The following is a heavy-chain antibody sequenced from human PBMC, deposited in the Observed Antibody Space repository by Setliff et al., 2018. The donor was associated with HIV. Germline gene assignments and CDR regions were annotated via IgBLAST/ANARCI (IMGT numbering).Heavy chain of an antibody. CDR1: GFSFSNNA. Sequence: GASVKVSCKPSGFSFSNNAVQWVRQARGRRPEWIGWIVVGSGLKNYAQTFQERVTITRDMSTSTAYMELNSLTSEDTAVYYCARGHLDYDYWEDILGNWFDPWGQGTLVTVS. J-gene: IGHJ5*02. CDR2: IVVGSGLK. D-gene: IGHD3-3*01. V-gene: IGHV1-58*01. CDR3: ARGHLDYDYWEDILGNWFDP.